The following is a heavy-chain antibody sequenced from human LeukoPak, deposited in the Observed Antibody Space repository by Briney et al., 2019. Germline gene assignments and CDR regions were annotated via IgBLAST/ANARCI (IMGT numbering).Heavy chain of an antibody. CDR2: INPSGGST. D-gene: IGHD2-2*01. J-gene: IGHJ4*02. Sequence: ASVKVSCKASGYTFTSYYMHWVRQAPGQGLEWMGIINPSGGSTSYAQKFQGRVTMTRDKSTSTAYMELSSLRSEDTAVYYCARAAAPSYCSSTSCYYDYWGQGTLVTVSS. CDR3: ARAAAPSYCSSTSCYYDY. V-gene: IGHV1-46*01. CDR1: GYTFTSYY.